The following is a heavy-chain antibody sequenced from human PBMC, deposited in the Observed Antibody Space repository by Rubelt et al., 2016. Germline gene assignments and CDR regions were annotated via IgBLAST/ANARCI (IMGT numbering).Heavy chain of an antibody. CDR3: ARRPSRDAFDI. V-gene: IGHV4-59*01. J-gene: IGHJ3*02. Sequence: WLTCTVSGGSINSYYWSWIRQPPGKGLEWIGYIYYSGSTNYNPSLKSRVTISVDTSKNQFSLTLSSVTAADTAVYYCARRPSRDAFDIWGQGTMVTVSS. CDR2: IYYSGST. CDR1: GGSINSYY.